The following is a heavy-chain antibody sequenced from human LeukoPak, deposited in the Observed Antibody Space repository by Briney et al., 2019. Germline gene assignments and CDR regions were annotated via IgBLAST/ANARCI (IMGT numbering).Heavy chain of an antibody. Sequence: GGSLRLSCAASGFTFSSYEMNWVRQAPGKGLEWVSYISSSGSTIYYADSVKGRFTISRDNSKNTLYLQMNSLRAEDTAVYYCAKTLAYCGGDCYPFDYWGQGTLVTVSS. D-gene: IGHD2-21*02. CDR3: AKTLAYCGGDCYPFDY. J-gene: IGHJ4*02. CDR1: GFTFSSYE. V-gene: IGHV3-48*03. CDR2: ISSSGSTI.